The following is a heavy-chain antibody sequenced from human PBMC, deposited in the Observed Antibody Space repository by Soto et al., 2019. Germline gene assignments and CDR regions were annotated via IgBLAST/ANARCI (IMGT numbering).Heavy chain of an antibody. V-gene: IGHV3-30*04. Sequence: GGSLRLSSAASGGTFSHYPMHWVRQAPGKGLEWVAVISFDGSNKFYADSVKGRFTISKDNSQNALYLQMNDLRHEDTAVYYCARLPGPLVSVLYIYPLDARESPSDVDIWGQGTTVTVSS. CDR1: GGTFSHYP. D-gene: IGHD2-21*02. CDR2: ISFDGSNK. J-gene: IGHJ6*02. CDR3: ARLPGPLVSVLYIYPLDARESPSDVDI.